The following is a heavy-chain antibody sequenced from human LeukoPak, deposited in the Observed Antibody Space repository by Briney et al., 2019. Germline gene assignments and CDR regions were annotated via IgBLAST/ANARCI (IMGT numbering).Heavy chain of an antibody. Sequence: SETLSLTCTVSGGSISSSSYYWGWIRQPPGKGLEWIGYIYYSGSTYYNPSLKSRVTISVDTSKNQFSLKLSSVTAADTAVYYCARAPLSTGTTGYYFDYWGQGTLVTVSS. D-gene: IGHD1-1*01. CDR3: ARAPLSTGTTGYYFDY. CDR1: GGSISSSSYY. V-gene: IGHV4-31*03. J-gene: IGHJ4*02. CDR2: IYYSGST.